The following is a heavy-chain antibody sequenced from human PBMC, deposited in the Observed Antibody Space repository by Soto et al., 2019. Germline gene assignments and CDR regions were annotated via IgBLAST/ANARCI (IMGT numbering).Heavy chain of an antibody. CDR3: ARVSGIYYYGMDV. CDR1: DGSSSGYY. D-gene: IGHD3-10*01. CDR2: INHSGST. J-gene: IGHJ6*02. V-gene: IGHV4-34*01. Sequence: SETLSLTCAVYDGSSSGYYWSWIRQPPGKGLEWIGEINHSGSTNYNPSLKSRVTISVDTSKNQFSLKLSSVTAADTAVYYCARVSGIYYYGMDVWGQGTTVT.